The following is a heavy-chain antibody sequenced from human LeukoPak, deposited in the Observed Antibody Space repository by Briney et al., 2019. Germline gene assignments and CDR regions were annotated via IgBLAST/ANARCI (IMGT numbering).Heavy chain of an antibody. CDR1: GVTFSSYA. V-gene: IGHV3-23*01. Sequence: SGGSLRLSCAASGVTFSSYAMSWVRQAPGKGLEWVSGISGSGGRTYYADSVKGRFTISRDNSKNTLFLQMNSLRAEDTAVYYCAKTKGSYYYGMDVWGQGTTVTVSS. CDR3: AKTKGSYYYGMDV. J-gene: IGHJ6*02. CDR2: ISGSGGRT.